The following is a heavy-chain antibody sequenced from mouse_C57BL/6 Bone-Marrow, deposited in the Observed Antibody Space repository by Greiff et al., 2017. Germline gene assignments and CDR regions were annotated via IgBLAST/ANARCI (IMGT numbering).Heavy chain of an antibody. CDR3: ARGLLWYPWCAY. J-gene: IGHJ3*01. CDR1: GYSITSGYY. Sequence: EVQLQQSGPGLVKPSQSLSLTCSVTGYSITSGYYWNWIRQFPGNKLEWMGYISYDGSNNYNPSLKNRISITRDKSKNQLFLKLKSVTTEDTATYYGARGLLWYPWCAYWGQGTLVTGSA. V-gene: IGHV3-6*01. CDR2: ISYDGSN. D-gene: IGHD2-10*01.